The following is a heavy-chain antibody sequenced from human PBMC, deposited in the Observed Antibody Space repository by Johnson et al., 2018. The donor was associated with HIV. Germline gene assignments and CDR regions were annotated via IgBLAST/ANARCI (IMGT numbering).Heavy chain of an antibody. J-gene: IGHJ3*02. CDR2: ISSSASTI. V-gene: IGHV3-11*04. CDR1: GFTFSDYY. D-gene: IGHD7-27*01. Sequence: QVQLVESGGGVVQPGGSLRLSCAASGFTFSDYYMSWIRQAPGKGLEWVSYISSSASTIYYACSVKGRFTISRDNAKKSLFLQMNSLTAEDTAVYYWATSWGERDAFDIWGQGTMVTVSS. CDR3: ATSWGERDAFDI.